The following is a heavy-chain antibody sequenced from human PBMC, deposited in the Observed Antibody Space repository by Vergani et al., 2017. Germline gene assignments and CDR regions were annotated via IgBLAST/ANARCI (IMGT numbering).Heavy chain of an antibody. D-gene: IGHD2-2*02. CDR1: GGTFSSYA. CDR2: IIPIFGTA. J-gene: IGHJ6*02. CDR3: ARDGEDIVVVPAAIPFYYYYGMDV. V-gene: IGHV1-69*01. Sequence: QVQLVQSGAEVKKPGSSVKVSCKASGGTFSSYAISWVRQAPGQGLEWMGGIIPIFGTANYAQKFQGRVTITADESASTAYMELSSLRSEDTAVYYCARDGEDIVVVPAAIPFYYYYGMDVWGQGP.